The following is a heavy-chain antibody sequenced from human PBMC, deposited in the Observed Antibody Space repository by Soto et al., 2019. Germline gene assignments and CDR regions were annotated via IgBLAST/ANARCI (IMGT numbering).Heavy chain of an antibody. CDR2: ISGSGGST. V-gene: IGHV3-23*01. CDR1: GFTFSSYA. D-gene: IGHD5-12*01. J-gene: IGHJ4*02. CDR3: AKDLDNIVATMDY. Sequence: GGSLRLSCVASGFTFSSYAMSWVRQAPGKGLEWVSAISGSGGSTYYADSVKGRFTISRDNSKNTLYLQMNSLRAEDTAVYYCAKDLDNIVATMDYWGQGTLVTVSS.